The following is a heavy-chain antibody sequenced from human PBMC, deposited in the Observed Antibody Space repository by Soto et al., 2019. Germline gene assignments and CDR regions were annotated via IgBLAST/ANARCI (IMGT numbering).Heavy chain of an antibody. CDR1: GGYISSFY. J-gene: IGHJ5*02. CDR3: ARHSYCSSICWFDP. CDR2: THDSGST. V-gene: IGHV4-59*08. D-gene: IGHD2-2*01. Sequence: LQTLCVTWTVSGGYISSFYGSWIRQSPGKGLEWIGYTHDSGSTNYNPSLKSRVTMSVDTSKNQFSLKLSSVTAADTAVYYCARHSYCSSICWFDPWGQGTLVTVSS.